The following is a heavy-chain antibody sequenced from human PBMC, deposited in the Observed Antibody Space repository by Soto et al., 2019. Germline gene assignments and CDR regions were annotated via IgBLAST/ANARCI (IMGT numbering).Heavy chain of an antibody. V-gene: IGHV3-23*01. CDR3: AKYRRAAVAGTVDY. CDR2: ISGSGGST. D-gene: IGHD6-19*01. CDR1: GFTFSSYA. J-gene: IGHJ4*02. Sequence: EVQLLESGGGLVQPGGSLRLSCAASGFTFSSYAMSWVRQAPGKGLEWVSAISGSGGSTYYADSVKGRFTISRDNSKNTLYLQMNSLRAEDTAVDYFAKYRRAAVAGTVDYWGQGTLVTVSS.